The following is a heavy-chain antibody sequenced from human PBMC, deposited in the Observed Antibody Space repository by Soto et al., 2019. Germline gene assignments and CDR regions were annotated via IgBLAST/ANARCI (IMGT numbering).Heavy chain of an antibody. Sequence: VASVKVSCKASGFTFTSSAVQWVRQARGQRLEWIGWIVVGSGNTNYAQKFQERVTITRDMSTSTAYMELSSLRSEDTAVYYCAAGPRGSGSYYYCYGMDVWGQGTTVTVSS. V-gene: IGHV1-58*01. CDR2: IVVGSGNT. D-gene: IGHD1-26*01. CDR1: GFTFTSSA. CDR3: AAGPRGSGSYYYCYGMDV. J-gene: IGHJ6*02.